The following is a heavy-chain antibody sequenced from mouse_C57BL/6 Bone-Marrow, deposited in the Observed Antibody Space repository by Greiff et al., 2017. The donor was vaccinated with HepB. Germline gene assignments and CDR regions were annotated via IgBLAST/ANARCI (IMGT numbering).Heavy chain of an antibody. CDR2: IYPGDGDT. Sequence: VNVVESGPELVKPGASVKISCKASGYAFSSSWMNWVKQRPGKGLEWIGRIYPGDGDTNYNGKFKGKATLTADKSSSTAYMQLSSLTSEDSAVYFCARGGYYGSSPFAYWGQGTLVTVSA. V-gene: IGHV1-82*01. J-gene: IGHJ3*01. D-gene: IGHD1-1*01. CDR1: GYAFSSSW. CDR3: ARGGYYGSSPFAY.